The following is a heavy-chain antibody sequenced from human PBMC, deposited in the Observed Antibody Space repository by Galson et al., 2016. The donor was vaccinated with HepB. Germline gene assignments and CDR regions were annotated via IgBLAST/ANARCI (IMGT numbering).Heavy chain of an antibody. CDR1: GYDFTTHW. J-gene: IGHJ5*02. D-gene: IGHD6-13*01. CDR2: VYPGDSRT. Sequence: QSGAEVKKPGESLKISCKGSGYDFTTHWIAWVRQMPGKGLEWMGIVYPGDSRTTYSPSFRGQVTISADKSISTAYLQWSSLKASDTAMYYCARPIAAAGNGWFDPWGQGTLVTVSS. V-gene: IGHV5-51*01. CDR3: ARPIAAAGNGWFDP.